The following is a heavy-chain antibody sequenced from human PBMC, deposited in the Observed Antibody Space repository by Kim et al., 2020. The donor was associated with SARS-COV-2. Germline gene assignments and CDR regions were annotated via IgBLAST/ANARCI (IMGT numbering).Heavy chain of an antibody. J-gene: IGHJ4*02. CDR2: IYYSGST. CDR3: ARQIAVAGFDY. D-gene: IGHD6-19*01. Sequence: SETLSLTCTVSGGSISSSSYYWGWIRQPPGKGLEWIGSIYYSGSTYYNPSLKSRVTISVDTSKNQFSLKLSSVTAADTAVYYCARQIAVAGFDYWGQGTLVTVSS. V-gene: IGHV4-39*01. CDR1: GGSISSSSYY.